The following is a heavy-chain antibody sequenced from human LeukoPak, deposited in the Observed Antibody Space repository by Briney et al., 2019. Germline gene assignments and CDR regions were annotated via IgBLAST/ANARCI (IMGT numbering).Heavy chain of an antibody. Sequence: SETLSLTCAVYGGSFSGYYWSWIRQPPGRGLEWIGEINHSGSTNYNPSLKSRVTISVDTSKNQFSLKLSSVTAADTAVYYCSRGYCSSTSCYLYFDYWGQGTLVTVSS. CDR2: INHSGST. CDR1: GGSFSGYY. V-gene: IGHV4-34*01. D-gene: IGHD2-2*01. J-gene: IGHJ4*02. CDR3: SRGYCSSTSCYLYFDY.